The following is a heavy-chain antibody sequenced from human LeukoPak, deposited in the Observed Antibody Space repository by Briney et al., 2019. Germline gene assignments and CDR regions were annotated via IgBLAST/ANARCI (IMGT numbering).Heavy chain of an antibody. D-gene: IGHD3-10*01. CDR2: IYVSGTT. CDR3: GRHAYGGSPPLN. V-gene: IGHV3-53*01. CDR1: GFTVRDSY. Sequence: PGGSLRLSCAASGFTVRDSYMSWVRQAPGKRLEWLAFIYVSGTTFYAASVKGRFTISRDNSRNTVYIQMNRPRAEDSALYYCGRHAYGGSPPLNWGQGTLVTVSS. J-gene: IGHJ4*02.